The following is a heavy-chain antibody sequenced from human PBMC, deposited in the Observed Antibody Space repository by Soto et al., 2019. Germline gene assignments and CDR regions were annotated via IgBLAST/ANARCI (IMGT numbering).Heavy chain of an antibody. V-gene: IGHV4-4*02. J-gene: IGHJ5*02. Sequence: QLRESGPGLVKPSGTLSLTCFVSGASISSTYWWSWVRQTPGKRLEWIGQIYHTGTTSYNPSLKNRVNISLDKSNKQFSLRLTSMTAADTAVYYCASLPPRIVVVMTDLPTWGQGTLVTVSS. CDR3: ASLPPRIVVVMTDLPT. CDR1: GASISSTYW. D-gene: IGHD2-15*01. CDR2: IYHTGTT.